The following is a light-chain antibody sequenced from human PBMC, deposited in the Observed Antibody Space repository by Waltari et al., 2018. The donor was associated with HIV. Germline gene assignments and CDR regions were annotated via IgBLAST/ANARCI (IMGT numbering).Light chain of an antibody. V-gene: IGKV1D-8*01. J-gene: IGKJ4*01. CDR3: QQYYSFPPT. CDR2: AAS. CDR1: QGISSY. Sequence: VIWMTQSPSLLSASTGDRVTISCRVSQGISSYLAWYQQKPGKAPELLIYAASTLQSGVPSRFSGSGSGTDFTLTISCLQSEDFATYYCQQYYSFPPTFGGGTKVEIK.